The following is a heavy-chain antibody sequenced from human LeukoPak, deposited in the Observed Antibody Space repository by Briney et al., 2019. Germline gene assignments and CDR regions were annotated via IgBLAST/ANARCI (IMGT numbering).Heavy chain of an antibody. CDR3: ARDCSSTTCQYFFDY. CDR1: GFTVSSNY. CDR2: IYSGGST. D-gene: IGHD2-2*01. Sequence: GGSLRLSCAASGFTVSSNYMNWVRQAPGKGLEWVAIIYSGGSTNYADSVKGRFAISRENSKNTVYLQMNSLRAGDTAVYYCARDCSSTTCQYFFDYWGQGTLVTVSS. V-gene: IGHV3-66*01. J-gene: IGHJ4*02.